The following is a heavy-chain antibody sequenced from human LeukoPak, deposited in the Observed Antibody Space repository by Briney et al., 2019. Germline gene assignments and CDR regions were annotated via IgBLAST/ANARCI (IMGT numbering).Heavy chain of an antibody. CDR2: INHSGST. V-gene: IGHV4-38-2*02. D-gene: IGHD6-13*01. CDR3: ARDRAAAGLFDY. CDR1: GFTFSNAW. Sequence: GSLRLSCAASGFTFSNAWMSWVRQAPGKGLEWIGSINHSGSTYYNPSLKSRVIILVDTPKNQFSLKLSSVTAADTAIYYCARDRAAAGLFDYWGQGTLVTVSS. J-gene: IGHJ4*02.